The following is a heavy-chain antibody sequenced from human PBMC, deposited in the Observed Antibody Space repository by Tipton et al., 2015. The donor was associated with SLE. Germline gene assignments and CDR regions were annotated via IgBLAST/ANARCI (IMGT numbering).Heavy chain of an antibody. Sequence: SLRLSCAASGFTFSSYGMHWVRQAPGKGLEWVAVISYDGSNKYYADSVKGRFTISRDNSKNTLYLQMNSLRAEDTAVYYCAKDPRGVATETLSWGQGTLVTVSS. CDR1: GFTFSSYG. V-gene: IGHV3-30*18. D-gene: IGHD5-12*01. J-gene: IGHJ5*02. CDR3: AKDPRGVATETLS. CDR2: ISYDGSNK.